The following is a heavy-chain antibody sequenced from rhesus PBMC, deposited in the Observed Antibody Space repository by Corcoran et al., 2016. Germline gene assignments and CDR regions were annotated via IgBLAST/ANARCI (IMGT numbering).Heavy chain of an antibody. J-gene: IGHJ6*01. D-gene: IGHD7-45*01. CDR2: IGGSSGST. V-gene: IGHV4-127*01. CDR3: ARDKWGQLDS. CDR1: GYSISSGYG. Sequence: QVQLQESGPGLVKPSETLSLTCAVSGYSISSGYGWSWIRQPPGKGLGGIGYIGGSSGSTNYNPSLKSRVTISKDTSKNQFSLKLSSVTAADTAVYYCARDKWGQLDSWGQGVVVTVSS.